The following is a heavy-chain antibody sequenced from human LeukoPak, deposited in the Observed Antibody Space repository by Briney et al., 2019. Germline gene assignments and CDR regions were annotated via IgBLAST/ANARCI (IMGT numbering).Heavy chain of an antibody. CDR2: IYHTGNT. CDR1: GSSISGSYY. CDR3: GSLEYSGSYFVDN. D-gene: IGHD1-26*01. Sequence: SETLSLTCSVSGSSISGSYYWGWIRQPPGKGLEWIASIYHTGNTYYNPSLKSRVTISLDTSKNQFSLKLRSVTAADTAVYYCGSLEYSGSYFVDNWGQGTLVTVSS. V-gene: IGHV4-38-2*02. J-gene: IGHJ4*02.